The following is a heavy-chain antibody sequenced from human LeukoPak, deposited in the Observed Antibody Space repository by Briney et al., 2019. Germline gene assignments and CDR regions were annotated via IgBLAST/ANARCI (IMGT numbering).Heavy chain of an antibody. CDR3: ARQYSSGSDY. CDR2: IYPGDSDT. J-gene: IGHJ4*02. CDR1: GDTFTSHW. D-gene: IGHD6-19*01. Sequence: GESLKISCKGSGDTFTSHWIGWVRQLPGEGLEWMGIIYPGDSDTKYSPSFQGHVTISVDKSISTTYLQWGSLKASDTAMYYCARQYSSGSDYWGQGTLVTVSS. V-gene: IGHV5-51*01.